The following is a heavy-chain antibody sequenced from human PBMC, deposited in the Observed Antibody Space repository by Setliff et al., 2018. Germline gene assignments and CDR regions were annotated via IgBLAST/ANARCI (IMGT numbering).Heavy chain of an antibody. CDR2: INYLGNT. V-gene: IGHV4-34*01. CDR1: GGSFSDSY. D-gene: IGHD1-1*01. J-gene: IGHJ3*02. Sequence: SETLSLTCAVYGGSFSDSYWSWIRQPPGKGLEWIGDINYLGNTNYNPSLKTRVTISVDTSKNQFSLKLSSVTAADTAVYYCARDSLTTLRRRSFDIWGQGTMVTVSS. CDR3: ARDSLTTLRRRSFDI.